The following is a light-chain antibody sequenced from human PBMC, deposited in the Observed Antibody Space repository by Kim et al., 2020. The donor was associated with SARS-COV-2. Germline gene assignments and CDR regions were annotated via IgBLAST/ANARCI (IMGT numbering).Light chain of an antibody. Sequence: ASVGDRVTITCRASQGIGSSLAWFQQKPGKAPQSLIYATSSLHSGVPSKFSGSGSGTDFTLTISSLQPEDFATYYCQQYYSYPPTFGQGTRLEIK. CDR2: ATS. CDR1: QGIGSS. J-gene: IGKJ5*01. CDR3: QQYYSYPPT. V-gene: IGKV1-16*02.